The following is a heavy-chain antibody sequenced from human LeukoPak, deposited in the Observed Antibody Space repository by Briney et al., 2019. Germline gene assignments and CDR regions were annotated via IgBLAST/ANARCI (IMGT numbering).Heavy chain of an antibody. D-gene: IGHD5-12*01. CDR3: ARDQGGYSGYDSYYFDY. CDR1: GGSISSGGYS. J-gene: IGHJ4*02. CDR2: IYHSGST. V-gene: IGHV4-30-2*01. Sequence: SETLSLTCAVSGGSISSGGYSWSWIRQPPGKGLEWIGYIYHSGSTYYNPSLKSRVTISVDRSKNQFSLKLSSVTAADTAVYYCARDQGGYSGYDSYYFDYWGQGTLDTVSS.